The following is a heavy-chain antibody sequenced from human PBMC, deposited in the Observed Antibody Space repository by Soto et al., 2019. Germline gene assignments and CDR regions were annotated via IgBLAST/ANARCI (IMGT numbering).Heavy chain of an antibody. Sequence: QVQLQESGPGLVKPSETLSLTCTVSGGSISSYYWSWIRQPPGKGLEWIGYIYYSGSTNYNPSLKSRVTIAVDTSKTQLSLKLSSVTAADTAVYYCARRYGYYFDYWGQGTLVTVSS. CDR1: GGSISSYY. CDR3: ARRYGYYFDY. V-gene: IGHV4-59*08. CDR2: IYYSGST. J-gene: IGHJ4*02. D-gene: IGHD4-17*01.